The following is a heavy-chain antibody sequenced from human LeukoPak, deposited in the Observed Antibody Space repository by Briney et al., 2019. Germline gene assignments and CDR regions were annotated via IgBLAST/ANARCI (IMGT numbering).Heavy chain of an antibody. Sequence: SETLSLTCTVSGGSISSSSYYWGWIRQPPGKGLEWIGSIYYSGSTYYNPSLKSRVTISVYTSKNQFSLKLSSVTAADTAVYYCARLITMVRGVTRDYWGQGTLVTVSS. D-gene: IGHD3-10*01. V-gene: IGHV4-39*01. CDR2: IYYSGST. CDR3: ARLITMVRGVTRDY. CDR1: GGSISSSSYY. J-gene: IGHJ4*02.